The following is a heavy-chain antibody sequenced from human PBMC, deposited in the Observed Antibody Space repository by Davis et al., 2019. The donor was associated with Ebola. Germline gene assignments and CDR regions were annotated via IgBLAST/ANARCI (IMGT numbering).Heavy chain of an antibody. CDR2: INRDGTTT. D-gene: IGHD5-18*01. CDR3: ARDGILPYEYSYGLDY. V-gene: IGHV3-74*01. Sequence: HTGGSLRLSCTVSGFTFSNNWMSWVRQVPGKGLVWVSSINRDGTTTTYADSVKGRFTISRDNSKNTLYLQMNSLRAEDTAVYYCARDGILPYEYSYGLDYWGQGTLVTVSS. CDR1: GFTFSNNW. J-gene: IGHJ4*02.